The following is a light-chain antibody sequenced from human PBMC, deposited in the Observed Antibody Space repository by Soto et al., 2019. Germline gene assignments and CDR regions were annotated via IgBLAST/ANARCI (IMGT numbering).Light chain of an antibody. J-gene: IGLJ2*01. V-gene: IGLV2-23*02. CDR3: FSYAGSTAL. Sequence: QSVLTQPASVSGSPGQSITISCTGTSSDVGNYNLVSWYQQVPGKAPKLIIYEVIQRPSGVSNRFSGSKSGNTASLTISGLQAEDEGDYYCFSYAGSTALFGGGTKLTVL. CDR2: EVI. CDR1: SSDVGNYNL.